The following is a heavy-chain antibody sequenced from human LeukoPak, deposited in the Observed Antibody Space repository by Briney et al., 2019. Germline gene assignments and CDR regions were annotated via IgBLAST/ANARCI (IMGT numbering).Heavy chain of an antibody. Sequence: GESLKISCKGSGYSFTSYWIGWVRQMPGKGLEWMGIIYPGDSDTRYSPSFQGQVTISADKSISTAYLQWSSLKASDTAMYYCARLNYYYDSSGYHRSYYFDHWGQGTLVTVSS. V-gene: IGHV5-51*01. D-gene: IGHD3-22*01. CDR1: GYSFTSYW. CDR3: ARLNYYYDSSGYHRSYYFDH. J-gene: IGHJ4*02. CDR2: IYPGDSDT.